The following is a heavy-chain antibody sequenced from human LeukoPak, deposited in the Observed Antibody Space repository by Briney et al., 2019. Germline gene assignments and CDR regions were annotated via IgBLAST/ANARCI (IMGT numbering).Heavy chain of an antibody. V-gene: IGHV3-74*01. CDR3: AKAGAYSNGYHEYPNYVDY. D-gene: IGHD3-22*01. Sequence: TGGSLRLSCAASGFTFSRYWMHWVRQAPGRGLVWVSRINSDGSSTNYADSVKGRFTISRDNAKNTLYLQMNSLRAGDTAIYYCAKAGAYSNGYHEYPNYVDYWGQGTLVTVSS. CDR1: GFTFSRYW. J-gene: IGHJ4*02. CDR2: INSDGSST.